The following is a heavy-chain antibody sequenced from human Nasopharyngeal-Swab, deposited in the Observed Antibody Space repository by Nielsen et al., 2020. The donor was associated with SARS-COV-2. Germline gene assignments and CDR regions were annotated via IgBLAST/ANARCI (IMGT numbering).Heavy chain of an antibody. V-gene: IGHV3-53*01. CDR2: IYSGGST. J-gene: IGHJ6*02. D-gene: IGHD1-1*01. CDR1: GFTVRSNY. CDR3: ARDNDEYGMDV. Sequence: GGSLRLSCAASGFTVRSNYTSWVRQAPGKGLEWVSIIYSGGSTHYADSVKGRFTISRDNSKNTVHLQMKSLRAEDTAIYYCARDNDEYGMDVWGQGTTVTVSS.